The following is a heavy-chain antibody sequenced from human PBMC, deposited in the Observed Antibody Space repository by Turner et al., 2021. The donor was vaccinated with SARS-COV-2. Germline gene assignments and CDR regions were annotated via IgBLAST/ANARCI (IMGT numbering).Heavy chain of an antibody. Sequence: EVQLVESGGGLVQPGRSLRLSCAASGFTFDDYAMHWVRQGPGKGLEWVSGISWNSGSIGYADSVKGRFTISRDNAKNSLYLQMISLRAEDTALYYCAKGGGTRTGPFDYWGQGTLVTVSS. J-gene: IGHJ4*02. D-gene: IGHD1-1*01. V-gene: IGHV3-9*01. CDR2: ISWNSGSI. CDR3: AKGGGTRTGPFDY. CDR1: GFTFDDYA.